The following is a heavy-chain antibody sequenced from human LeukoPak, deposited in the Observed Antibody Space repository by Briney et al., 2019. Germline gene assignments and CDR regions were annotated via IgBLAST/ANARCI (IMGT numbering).Heavy chain of an antibody. Sequence: GGSLRLSCAASGFTFSSYAMSWVRQAPGKGLEWVSAISGSGGSTYYADSVKGRFTISRDNSKNTLYLQMNSLRAEDTAVYYCAKDPTDYGDYDWYFDLWGRGTLVTVSS. J-gene: IGHJ2*01. CDR1: GFTFSSYA. CDR2: ISGSGGST. D-gene: IGHD4-17*01. V-gene: IGHV3-23*01. CDR3: AKDPTDYGDYDWYFDL.